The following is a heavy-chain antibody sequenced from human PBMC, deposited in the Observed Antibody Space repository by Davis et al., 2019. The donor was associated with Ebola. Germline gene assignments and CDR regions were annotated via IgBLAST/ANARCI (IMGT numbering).Heavy chain of an antibody. Sequence: MPSETLSLTCTVSGGSISSGVYYWSWIRQPPGKGLEWIGYSYYSGSTYYNPSLKSRVTISVDTSKNQFSLKLSSVTAADTAVYYCASTMTTVTLDVWGQGTTVTVSS. V-gene: IGHV4-30-4*02. CDR3: ASTMTTVTLDV. CDR2: SYYSGST. D-gene: IGHD4-17*01. CDR1: GGSISSGVYY. J-gene: IGHJ6*02.